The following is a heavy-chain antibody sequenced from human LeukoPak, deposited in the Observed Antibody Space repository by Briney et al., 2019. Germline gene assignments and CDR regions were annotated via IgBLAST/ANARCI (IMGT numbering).Heavy chain of an antibody. V-gene: IGHV3-23*01. CDR2: VSGSGDNT. CDR3: ARDVSIAAALDY. Sequence: GGSLRLSCAASGFTFFTYTMSWVRQTPGRRLEWVSAVSGSGDNTYYGDYMKGRFTVSRDNSKNTLYLQMNSLRAEDTAVYYCARDVSIAAALDYWGQGTLVTVSS. CDR1: GFTFFTYT. J-gene: IGHJ4*02. D-gene: IGHD6-13*01.